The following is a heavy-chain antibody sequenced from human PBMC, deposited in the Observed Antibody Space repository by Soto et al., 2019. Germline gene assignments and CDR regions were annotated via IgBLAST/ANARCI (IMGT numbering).Heavy chain of an antibody. CDR3: ARVFPNYAPGYYYGMDV. CDR2: IWYDGSNR. J-gene: IGHJ6*02. D-gene: IGHD1-7*01. CDR1: GLTFSSYG. V-gene: IGHV3-33*01. Sequence: GGSLRLSCAASGLTFSSYGMHWVRQAPGKGLEWVAVIWYDGSNRYYADSVKGRFTISRDNSKNTLYLQMNSLRAEDTAVYYCARVFPNYAPGYYYGMDVWGPGTTVTVSS.